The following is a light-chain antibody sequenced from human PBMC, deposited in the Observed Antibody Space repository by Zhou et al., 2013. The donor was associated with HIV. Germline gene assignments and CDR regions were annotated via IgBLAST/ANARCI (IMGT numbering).Light chain of an antibody. V-gene: IGKV3-15*01. CDR1: QNVFSN. J-gene: IGKJ4*01. CDR3: QQYNRWPPLT. Sequence: EIVLTQSPGTLSVSPGERVTLSCRASQNVFSNLAWYQQKPGQAPSLLIYDASTRATGVPVRFSGSGSGTEFTLTIAGLQSEDVAVYYCQQYNRWPPLTFGGGTQVEIK. CDR2: DAS.